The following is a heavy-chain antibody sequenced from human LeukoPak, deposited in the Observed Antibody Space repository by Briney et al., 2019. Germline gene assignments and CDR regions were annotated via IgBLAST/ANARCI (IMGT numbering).Heavy chain of an antibody. Sequence: GGSLRLSCAASGFSFSSYSMTWVRQAPGKGLEWVSYISGSSSTIYYADSVKGRFTISRDNAKNSLYLQMNSLRDEDTAVYYCAKDNRRYYTSGPNPDSLHWGQGALVTVSS. CDR1: GFSFSSYS. J-gene: IGHJ4*02. V-gene: IGHV3-48*02. CDR3: AKDNRRYYTSGPNPDSLH. CDR2: ISGSSSTI. D-gene: IGHD6-19*01.